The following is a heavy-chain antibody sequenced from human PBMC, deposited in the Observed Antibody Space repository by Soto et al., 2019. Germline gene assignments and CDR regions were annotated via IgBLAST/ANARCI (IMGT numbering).Heavy chain of an antibody. Sequence: SETLSLTCTVSGGSISSSSYYWGWIRQPPGKGLEWIGSIYYSGSTYYNPSLKSRVTISVDTSKNQFSLKLSSVTAADTAVYYCARWGIAVAGNNWFDPWGQGTLVTVS. D-gene: IGHD6-19*01. CDR1: GGSISSSSYY. V-gene: IGHV4-39*01. J-gene: IGHJ5*02. CDR3: ARWGIAVAGNNWFDP. CDR2: IYYSGST.